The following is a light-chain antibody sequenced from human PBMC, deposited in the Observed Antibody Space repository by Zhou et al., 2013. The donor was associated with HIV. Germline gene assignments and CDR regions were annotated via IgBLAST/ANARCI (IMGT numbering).Light chain of an antibody. J-gene: IGKJ4*01. CDR1: QTVSSN. CDR2: GAS. Sequence: QSPGTLSLSPGERATVSCRASQTVSSNLAWYQQKPGQVPRLLIYGASTRATGISDRFSGSGSVTDFALTITRLEPEDSALYFCHLYGSSSALSFGGGTKVEIK. V-gene: IGKV3-20*01. CDR3: HLYGSSSALS.